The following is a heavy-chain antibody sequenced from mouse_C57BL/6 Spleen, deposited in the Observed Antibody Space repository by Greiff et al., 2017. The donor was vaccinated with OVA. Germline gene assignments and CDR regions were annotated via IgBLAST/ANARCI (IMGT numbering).Heavy chain of an antibody. CDR1: GYTFTSYW. CDR3: AKTAQAVYYAMDY. J-gene: IGHJ4*01. CDR2: IDPSDSYP. Sequence: QVQLQQPGAELVKPGASVKLSCTASGYTFTSYWMQWVKQRPGQGLEWIGEIDPSDSYPNYNQKLKGKATLTVDTSSSTAYMQLSSLTSEDSAVYYCAKTAQAVYYAMDYWGQGTSVTVSS. D-gene: IGHD3-2*02. V-gene: IGHV1-50*01.